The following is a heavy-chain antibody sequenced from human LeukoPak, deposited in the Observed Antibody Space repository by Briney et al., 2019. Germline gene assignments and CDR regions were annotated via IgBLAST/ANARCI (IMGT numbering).Heavy chain of an antibody. D-gene: IGHD6-13*01. Sequence: ASVKVSCKVSGYTLTELSMHWVRQAPGKGLEWMGGFDPEYGETIYAQKFQGRVTMTEDTSTDTAYMELSSLRSEDTAVYYCATGGSSWYGGGYFDYWGQGTLVTVSS. CDR3: ATGGSSWYGGGYFDY. V-gene: IGHV1-24*01. J-gene: IGHJ4*02. CDR2: FDPEYGET. CDR1: GYTLTELS.